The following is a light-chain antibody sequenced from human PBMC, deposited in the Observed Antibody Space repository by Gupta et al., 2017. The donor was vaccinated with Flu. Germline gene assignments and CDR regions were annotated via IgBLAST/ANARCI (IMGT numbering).Light chain of an antibody. V-gene: IGKV3-11*01. Sequence: PATLSLSPGERATLSCRASQSVSSYLAWYQQKPGQAPRLLIYDASNRATGIPARFSGSGSGTDFTLTISSLEPEDFAVYYCQQRSNWPRTFGGETKVEIK. CDR2: DAS. J-gene: IGKJ4*01. CDR3: QQRSNWPRT. CDR1: QSVSSY.